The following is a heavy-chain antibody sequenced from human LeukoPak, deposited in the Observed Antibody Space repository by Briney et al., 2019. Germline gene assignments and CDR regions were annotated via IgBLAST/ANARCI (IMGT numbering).Heavy chain of an antibody. D-gene: IGHD4-23*01. CDR3: ARLQDDGRNGEFDY. CDR2: IYHSGST. CDR1: GYSISSGYY. V-gene: IGHV4-38-2*01. Sequence: SETLSLTCAVSGYSISSGYYWGWIRQPPGKGLEWIGSIYHSGSTYYNPSLKSRVTISVDTSKNQFSLKLSSVTAADTAVYYCARLQDDGRNGEFDYWGQGTLVTVSS. J-gene: IGHJ4*02.